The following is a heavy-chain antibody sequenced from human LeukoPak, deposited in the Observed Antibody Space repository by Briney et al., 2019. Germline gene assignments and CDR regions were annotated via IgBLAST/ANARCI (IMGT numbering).Heavy chain of an antibody. V-gene: IGHV3-66*01. CDR2: IYSGGSA. D-gene: IGHD6-13*01. J-gene: IGHJ6*02. CDR3: ARALAAAGTIYYYYYGMDV. CDR1: GFTVSSNY. Sequence: GGSLRLSCAASGFTVSSNYMSWVRQAPGKGLEWVSVIYSGGSAYYADSVKGRFTISRDNSKNTLYLQMSSLRAEDTAVYYCARALAAAGTIYYYYYGMDVWGQGTTVTVSS.